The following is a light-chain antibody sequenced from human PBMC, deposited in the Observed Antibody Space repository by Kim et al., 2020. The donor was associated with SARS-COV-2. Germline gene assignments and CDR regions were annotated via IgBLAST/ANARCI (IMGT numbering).Light chain of an antibody. Sequence: QSVLTQPPSASGTPGQRVTISCSGSNSNIGSNTVNWYQQLPGTAPRLLIHTYNQRPSGVPDRFSASKSGTSASLAISGLQSEDEADYYCAAWDDSLNGHYVFGTGTKVTVL. CDR1: NSNIGSNT. CDR3: AAWDDSLNGHYV. J-gene: IGLJ1*01. V-gene: IGLV1-44*01. CDR2: TYN.